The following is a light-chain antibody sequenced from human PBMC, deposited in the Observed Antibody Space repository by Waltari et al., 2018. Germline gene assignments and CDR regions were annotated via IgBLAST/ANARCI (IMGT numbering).Light chain of an antibody. J-gene: IGKJ3*01. CDR3: QQSYSTVL. CDR1: QSISSY. V-gene: IGKV1-39*01. Sequence: DIQMTQSPSSLPASVGDRVTITCRASQSISSYLNWNQQKQGKAPKLLIYAASSLQSGVPSRYSGSGSGTDFTLTISSLQPEDIATYYCQQSYSTVLFGPGTKVDIK. CDR2: AAS.